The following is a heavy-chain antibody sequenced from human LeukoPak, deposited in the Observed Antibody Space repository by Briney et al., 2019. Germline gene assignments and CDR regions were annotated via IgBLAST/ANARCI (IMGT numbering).Heavy chain of an antibody. CDR2: ISGSGGST. Sequence: PGGSLRLSCAASGFTFSSYAMSWVRQAPGKGLEWVSAISGSGGSTYYADSVKGRFTISRDNSKNTLYLQMNSLRAEDMAVYYCAKGSGWYKYYFDYWGQGTLVTVSS. V-gene: IGHV3-23*01. CDR1: GFTFSSYA. CDR3: AKGSGWYKYYFDY. J-gene: IGHJ4*02. D-gene: IGHD6-19*01.